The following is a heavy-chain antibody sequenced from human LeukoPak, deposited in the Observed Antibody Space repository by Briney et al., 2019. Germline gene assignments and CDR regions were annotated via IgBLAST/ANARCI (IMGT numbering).Heavy chain of an antibody. V-gene: IGHV3-7*01. CDR1: GFTFSTFW. Sequence: PGGSLRLSCAASGFTFSTFWMSWVRQAPGKGLEWVANVRQDGSETYYVDSVKGRFFISRDNAENSLYLQMNSRRGDDPAVYFCARGGLYKYGGTSGDYWGQGTLVSVSS. D-gene: IGHD3-10*01. CDR3: ARGGLYKYGGTSGDY. CDR2: VRQDGSET. J-gene: IGHJ4*02.